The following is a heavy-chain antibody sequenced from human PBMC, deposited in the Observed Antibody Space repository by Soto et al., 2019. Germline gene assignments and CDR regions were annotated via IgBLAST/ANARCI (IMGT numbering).Heavy chain of an antibody. V-gene: IGHV4-4*02. Sequence: PSETLSLTCAVSGGSISSSNWWSWVRQPPGKGLEWIGEIYHSGSTNYNPSLKSRVTISVDTSKNQFSLKLSSVTAADTAVYYCARGGYYDSSGYQDYWGQGTLVTVSS. D-gene: IGHD3-22*01. CDR3: ARGGYYDSSGYQDY. J-gene: IGHJ4*02. CDR1: GGSISSSNW. CDR2: IYHSGST.